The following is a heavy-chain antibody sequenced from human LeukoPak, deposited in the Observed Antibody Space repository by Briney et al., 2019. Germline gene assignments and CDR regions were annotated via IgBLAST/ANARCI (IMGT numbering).Heavy chain of an antibody. CDR2: IDEAGKDR. CDR3: ARASPGVVFNYFDY. D-gene: IGHD2-15*01. J-gene: IGHJ4*01. V-gene: IGHV3-7*01. Sequence: GGSLRLSCVASGFTIDSYYMSWVRQAPGKGLEWVAYIDEAGKDRYYADSVKGRFTISRDNTKNSVFLDMTSLRVEDTATYFCARASPGVVFNYFDYWGQGALVPVSS. CDR1: GFTIDSYY.